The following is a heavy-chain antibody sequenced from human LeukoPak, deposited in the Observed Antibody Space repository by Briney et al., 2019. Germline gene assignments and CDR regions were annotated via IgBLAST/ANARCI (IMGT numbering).Heavy chain of an antibody. J-gene: IGHJ4*02. V-gene: IGHV5-10-1*01. CDR2: IDPSDSYT. CDR1: GYSFTTYW. CDR3: ARVIHLGELSLYDY. Sequence: PGESLKISCKGSGYSFTTYWITWVRQMPGKGLEWMGRIDPSDSYTNYSPSFQGHVTISADKSISTAYLQWSSLKASDTGMYYCARVIHLGELSLYDYWGQGTLVTVSS. D-gene: IGHD3-16*02.